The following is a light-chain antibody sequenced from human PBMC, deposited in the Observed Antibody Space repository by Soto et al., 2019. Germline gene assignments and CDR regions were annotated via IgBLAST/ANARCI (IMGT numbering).Light chain of an antibody. V-gene: IGLV1-51*01. J-gene: IGLJ1*01. CDR1: SSNIGNNY. CDR2: DNN. Sequence: QSVLTQPPSVSAAPGQKVTISCSGSSSNIGNNYVSWYQQLPGTAPKLLIYDNNKRPSGIPDRSSGSKSGTSATLGITGLQTGDEADYYCGTWDSSLSAYVFGTGSKVTVV. CDR3: GTWDSSLSAYV.